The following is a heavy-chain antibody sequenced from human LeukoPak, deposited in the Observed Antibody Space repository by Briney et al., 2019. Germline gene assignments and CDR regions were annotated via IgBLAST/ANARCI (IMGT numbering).Heavy chain of an antibody. CDR2: IYYSGTT. V-gene: IGHV4-59*12. J-gene: IGHJ4*02. CDR1: GASIDSYY. Sequence: SETLSLTCTISGASIDSYYWSWIRQPPGKGLEWIGYIYYSGTTNYNPSLKRRVTISVDTSKNQFSLKLSSVTAADTAVYYCARGVKGSYSSSWYVVSFDYWGQGTLVTVSS. CDR3: ARGVKGSYSSSWYVVSFDY. D-gene: IGHD6-13*01.